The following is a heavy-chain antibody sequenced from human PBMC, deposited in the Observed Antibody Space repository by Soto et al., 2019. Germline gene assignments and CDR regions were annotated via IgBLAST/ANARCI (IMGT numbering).Heavy chain of an antibody. CDR1: GGTFSSYA. J-gene: IGHJ4*02. V-gene: IGHV1-69*06. CDR3: ARDPPTYYDDSSGYYEPGY. D-gene: IGHD3-22*01. CDR2: IIPIFGTA. Sequence: ASVKVSCKASGGTFSSYAISWVRQAPGQGLEWMGGIIPIFGTANYAQKFQGRVTITADKSTSTAYMELSSLSSEDTAVYYCARDPPTYYDDSSGYYEPGYWGQGTLVTVSS.